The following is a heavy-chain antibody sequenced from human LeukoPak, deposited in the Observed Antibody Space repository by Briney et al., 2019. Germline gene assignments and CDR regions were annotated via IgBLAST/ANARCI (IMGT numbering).Heavy chain of an antibody. J-gene: IGHJ4*02. Sequence: PSETLSLTCTVSGGSISISSYYWGWIRQPPGKGLEWIGSIYYSGSTYYNPSLKSRVTISVDTSKNQFSLKLSSVTAADTAVYYCARQPGPRTYYYDSSGPTRPPFDYWGQGTLVTVSS. CDR2: IYYSGST. CDR3: ARQPGPRTYYYDSSGPTRPPFDY. D-gene: IGHD3-22*01. CDR1: GGSISISSYY. V-gene: IGHV4-39*01.